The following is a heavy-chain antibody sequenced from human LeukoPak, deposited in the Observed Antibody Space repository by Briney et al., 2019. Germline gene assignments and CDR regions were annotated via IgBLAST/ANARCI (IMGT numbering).Heavy chain of an antibody. CDR1: GFTFSSYA. D-gene: IGHD4-23*01. Sequence: PGGSLRLSCAASGFTFSSYAMSWVRQAPGEGLEWVSAISGSGGSTYYADSVKGRFTISRDNSKNTLYLQMNSLRAEDTAVYYCAKDGMNSGGYFDYWGQGTLVTVSS. CDR3: AKDGMNSGGYFDY. CDR2: ISGSGGST. V-gene: IGHV3-23*01. J-gene: IGHJ4*02.